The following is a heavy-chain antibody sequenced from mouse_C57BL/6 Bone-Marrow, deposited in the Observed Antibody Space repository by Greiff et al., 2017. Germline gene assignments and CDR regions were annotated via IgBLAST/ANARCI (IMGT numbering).Heavy chain of an antibody. CDR2: MLPGSGST. Sequence: QVPLQQSGAELMKPGASVKLSCQATGYAFTGSWIEWVKQRPGHGLEWIGEMLPGSGSTNYNEKFKGKATFTAVTSSNTAYMQLSSLTTEDSAIYYCARWGYAMDYWGQGTSVTVSS. CDR1: GYAFTGSW. J-gene: IGHJ4*01. CDR3: ARWGYAMDY. V-gene: IGHV1-9*01.